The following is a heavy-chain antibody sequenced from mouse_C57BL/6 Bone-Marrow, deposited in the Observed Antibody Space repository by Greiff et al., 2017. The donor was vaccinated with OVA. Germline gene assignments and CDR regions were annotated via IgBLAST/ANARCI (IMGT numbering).Heavy chain of an antibody. J-gene: IGHJ1*03. CDR1: DSEVFPIAY. V-gene: IGHV15-2*01. CDR3: ARSLTTVGGPGYWYFDV. Sequence: QVQLKESGSELRSPGSSVKLSCKDFDSEVFPIAYMSWVRQKPGHGFEWIGGILPSIGRTIYGEKFEDKATLDADTLSNTAYLELNRLTSEDSAIYYCARSLTTVGGPGYWYFDVWGTGTTVTVSS. CDR2: ILPSIGRT. D-gene: IGHD1-1*01.